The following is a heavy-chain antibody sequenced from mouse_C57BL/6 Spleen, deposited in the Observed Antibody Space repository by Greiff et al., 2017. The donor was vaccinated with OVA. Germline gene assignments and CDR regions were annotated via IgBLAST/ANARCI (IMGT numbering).Heavy chain of an antibody. V-gene: IGHV1-61*01. Sequence: VKLQQPGAELVRPGSSVKLSCKASGYTFTSYWMDWVKQRPGQGLEWIGNIYPSDSETHYNQKFKDKATLTVDKSSSTAYMQLSSLTSEDSAVYYCARRDYYGSSPWFAYWGQGTLVTVSA. CDR2: IYPSDSET. CDR1: GYTFTSYW. J-gene: IGHJ3*01. CDR3: ARRDYYGSSPWFAY. D-gene: IGHD1-1*01.